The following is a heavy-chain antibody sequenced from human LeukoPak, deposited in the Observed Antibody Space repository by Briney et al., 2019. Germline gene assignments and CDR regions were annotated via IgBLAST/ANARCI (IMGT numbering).Heavy chain of an antibody. J-gene: IGHJ6*02. V-gene: IGHV1-46*01. CDR1: GYTFTSYY. D-gene: IGHD2-2*01. CDR2: INPSGGST. CDR3: ARVPYCSSTSCTYYYYGMDV. Sequence: ASVKVSCKASGYTFTSYYMHWVRQAPGQGLEWMGIINPSGGSTSYAQKFQGRVTMTRDTSTSTVYMELSSLRSEDTAVYYCARVPYCSSTSCTYYYYGMDVWGQGTTVTVSS.